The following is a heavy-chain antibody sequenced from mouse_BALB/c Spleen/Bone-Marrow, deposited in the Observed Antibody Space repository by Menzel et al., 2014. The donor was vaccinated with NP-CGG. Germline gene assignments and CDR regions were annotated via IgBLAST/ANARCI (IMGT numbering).Heavy chain of an antibody. D-gene: IGHD1-2*01. V-gene: IGHV14-3*02. CDR2: IDPANGNT. Sequence: VQLQQSGAELVKPGASVKLSCTASGFNIKDTYMHWVKQRPEQGLEWIGRIDPANGNTKYDPKFQGKATITADTSSNTAFLQLSSLTSEDTAVYYCARYYYGYYFDYWGPGTPLTVSS. J-gene: IGHJ2*01. CDR1: GFNIKDTY. CDR3: ARYYYGYYFDY.